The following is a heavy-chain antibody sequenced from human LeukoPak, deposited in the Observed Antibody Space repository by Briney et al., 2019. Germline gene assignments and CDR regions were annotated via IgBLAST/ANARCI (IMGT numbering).Heavy chain of an antibody. D-gene: IGHD2-2*01. V-gene: IGHV3-30*16. J-gene: IGHJ6*02. CDR3: AKDLLGYCSSTSCYGGMDV. CDR1: GFSFSDYA. CDR2: ISYDGSNK. Sequence: SLRLSCAAFGFSFSDYAMHWVRQAPGKGPEWVAVISYDGSNKYYADSVKGRFTISRDNSKNTLYLQMNSLRAEDTAVYYCAKDLLGYCSSTSCYGGMDVWGQGTTVTVSS.